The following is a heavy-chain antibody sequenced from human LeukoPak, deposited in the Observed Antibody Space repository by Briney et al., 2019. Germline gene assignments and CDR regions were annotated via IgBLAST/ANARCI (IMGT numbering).Heavy chain of an antibody. D-gene: IGHD6-6*01. V-gene: IGHV1-18*01. CDR1: GYTFTSYV. CDR2: ISAYNGNA. J-gene: IGHJ6*02. CDR3: ARGSSSSELHYYYYGMDV. Sequence: ASVKVSCKASGYTFTSYVISWVRRAPGQGLEWMGWISAYNGNANYAQKLQGRVTMTTDTSTSTAYMELRSLRSDDTAVYYCARGSSSSELHYYYYGMDVWGQGTTVTVSS.